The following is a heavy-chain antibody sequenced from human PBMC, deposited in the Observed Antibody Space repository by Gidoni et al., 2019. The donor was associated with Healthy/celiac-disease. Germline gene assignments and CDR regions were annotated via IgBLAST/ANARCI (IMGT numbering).Heavy chain of an antibody. J-gene: IGHJ4*02. Sequence: EVQLVESGGGLVKPGGSLRLSCAASGFTFSNDWMRWVRQAPGKGLEWVGRIKSKTEGGTTDYAAPVKGRFTISRDDSKNTLYLQMNSLKTEDTAVYYCTTPLNYYGSSGYGNYWGQGTLVTVSS. CDR1: GFTFSNDW. CDR2: IKSKTEGGTT. V-gene: IGHV3-15*01. CDR3: TTPLNYYGSSGYGNY. D-gene: IGHD3-22*01.